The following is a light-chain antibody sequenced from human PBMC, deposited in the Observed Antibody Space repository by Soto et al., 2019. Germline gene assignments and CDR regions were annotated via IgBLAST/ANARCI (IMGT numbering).Light chain of an antibody. CDR1: INDVGGYNY. V-gene: IGLV2-8*01. Sequence: QSALTQPPSASGSPGQSVTISCAGTINDVGGYNYVSRYQQHPGKVPQLMIYQVTKRPSGVPDRFSASKSDTTASLTISGLQAEDEGDYYCMSYAGGNRFVFGTGTKLTVL. J-gene: IGLJ1*01. CDR2: QVT. CDR3: MSYAGGNRFV.